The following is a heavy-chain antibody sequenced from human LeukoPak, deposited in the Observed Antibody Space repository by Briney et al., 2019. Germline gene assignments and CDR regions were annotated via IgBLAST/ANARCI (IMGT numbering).Heavy chain of an antibody. CDR3: ARVRNYGSGSYYPYYFDY. V-gene: IGHV4-34*01. CDR1: GGSFSGYC. J-gene: IGHJ4*02. D-gene: IGHD3-10*01. CDR2: INHSGST. Sequence: PSETLSLTCAVYGGSFSGYCWSWIRQPPGKGLEWIGEINHSGSTNYNPSLKSRVTISVDTSKNQFSLKLSSVTAADTAVYYCARVRNYGSGSYYPYYFDYWGQGTLVTVSS.